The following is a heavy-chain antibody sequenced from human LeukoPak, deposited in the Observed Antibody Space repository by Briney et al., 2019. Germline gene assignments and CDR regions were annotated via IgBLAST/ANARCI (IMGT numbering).Heavy chain of an antibody. D-gene: IGHD6-19*01. CDR2: INWNGGST. CDR3: AKDQVAGSDY. J-gene: IGHJ4*02. V-gene: IGHV3-20*04. CDR1: GFNFDDYG. Sequence: GGSLRLSCAGSGFNFDDYGMTWVRQAPGKGLQWVSGINWNGGSTGYADSVKGRFTISRDNSENTLYLQMNSLRAEDTAVYYCAKDQVAGSDYWGQGTLVTVSS.